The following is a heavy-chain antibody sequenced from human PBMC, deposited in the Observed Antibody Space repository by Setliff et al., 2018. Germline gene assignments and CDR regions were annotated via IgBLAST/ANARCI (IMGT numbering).Heavy chain of an antibody. V-gene: IGHV1-46*01. J-gene: IGHJ6*03. Sequence: ASVKVSCKASGYTLSKYYMHWVRQAPGQGLEWMGIINPSGGLTKYAQKFQGRVTMTSDTSTNTVYLEVSSLRSEGTAVYYCARVRDCSGGICHRGFHHYMDVWGKGTTVTVSS. CDR3: ARVRDCSGGICHRGFHHYMDV. CDR1: GYTLSKYY. CDR2: INPSGGLT. D-gene: IGHD2-15*01.